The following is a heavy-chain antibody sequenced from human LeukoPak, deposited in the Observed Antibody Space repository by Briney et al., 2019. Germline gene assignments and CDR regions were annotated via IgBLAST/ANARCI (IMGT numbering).Heavy chain of an antibody. CDR3: ARAPPSGWYANLFDY. D-gene: IGHD6-19*01. CDR2: IYSGGST. Sequence: GGSLRLSCAASGFTFSNAWMSWGRQAPGKGLEWVSVIYSGGSTYYSDSVKGRFTISRDNSKNTLYLQMNSLRAEDTAVYYCARAPPSGWYANLFDYWGQGTLVTVSS. CDR1: GFTFSNAW. V-gene: IGHV3-66*01. J-gene: IGHJ4*02.